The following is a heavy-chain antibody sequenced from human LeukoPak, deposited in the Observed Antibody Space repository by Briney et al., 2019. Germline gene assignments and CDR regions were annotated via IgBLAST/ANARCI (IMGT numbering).Heavy chain of an antibody. CDR3: ARGLVGQQLVFDY. J-gene: IGHJ4*02. CDR1: DGSISSYY. D-gene: IGHD6-13*01. Sequence: SETLSLTCTVSDGSISSYYWSWIRQPPGKGLEWIGYIYYSGSTNYNPSLKSRVTISVDTSKNQFSLKLSSVTAADTAVYYCARGLVGQQLVFDYWGQGTLVTVSS. CDR2: IYYSGST. V-gene: IGHV4-59*08.